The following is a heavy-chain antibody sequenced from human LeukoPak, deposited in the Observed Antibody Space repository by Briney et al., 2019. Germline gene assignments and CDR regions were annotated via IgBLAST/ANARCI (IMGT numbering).Heavy chain of an antibody. Sequence: PGGSLRPSCAASGFTFSSYSMNWVRQAPGKGLEWVSYISSSSSTIYYAGSVKGRFTISRDNAKNSLYLQMNSLRAEDTAVYYCARDLHYYDSSGYSPTSDYWGQGTLVTVSS. D-gene: IGHD3-22*01. CDR2: ISSSSSTI. J-gene: IGHJ4*02. V-gene: IGHV3-48*01. CDR1: GFTFSSYS. CDR3: ARDLHYYDSSGYSPTSDY.